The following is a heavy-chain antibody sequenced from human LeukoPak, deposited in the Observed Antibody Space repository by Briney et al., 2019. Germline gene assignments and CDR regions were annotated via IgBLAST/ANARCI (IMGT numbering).Heavy chain of an antibody. Sequence: PGGSLRLSCAASGFTFSSYAMSWVRQAPGKGLEWVSALSGSGCSTYYADSVKRRFTISRDNFKNTLYLQMNSLRAEDTAVYYCAKRDRYFYGSGSFYGMDVWGQGTTVTVSS. D-gene: IGHD3-10*01. J-gene: IGHJ6*02. CDR1: GFTFSSYA. CDR3: AKRDRYFYGSGSFYGMDV. CDR2: LSGSGCST. V-gene: IGHV3-23*01.